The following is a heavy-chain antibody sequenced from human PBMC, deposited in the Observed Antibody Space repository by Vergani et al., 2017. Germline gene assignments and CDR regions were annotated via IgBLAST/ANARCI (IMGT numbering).Heavy chain of an antibody. D-gene: IGHD3-3*01. CDR1: GYTFTGYY. V-gene: IGHV1-2*04. CDR3: ARVHYDFWSGYFVGVPGCLDP. CDR2: INPNSGGT. Sequence: QVQLVQSGAEVKKPGASVKVSCKASGYTFTGYYMHWVRQAPGPGLEWMGWINPNSGGTNYAQKFQGWVTMTRDTSISTAYMELSRLRSDDTAVYYCARVHYDFWSGYFVGVPGCLDPWGQGTLVTVSS. J-gene: IGHJ5*02.